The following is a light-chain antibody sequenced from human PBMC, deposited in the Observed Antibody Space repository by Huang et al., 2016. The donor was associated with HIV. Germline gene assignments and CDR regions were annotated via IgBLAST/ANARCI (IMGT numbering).Light chain of an antibody. CDR1: QNIGSS. J-gene: IGKJ3*01. V-gene: IGKV1-39*01. CDR3: QQTYFFPVT. CDR2: SIN. Sequence: DVQMTQSPSYLSASIRDRVTISCRASQNIGSSLNWYQQKPGKTPRLLIYSINKLDSGVPSRFVGSGSGTDFALTISGLRPGDIAIYFCQQTYFFPVTFGPGSRVDL.